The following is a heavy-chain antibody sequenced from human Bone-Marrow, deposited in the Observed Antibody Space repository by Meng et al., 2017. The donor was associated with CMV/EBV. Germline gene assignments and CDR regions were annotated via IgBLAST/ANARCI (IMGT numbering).Heavy chain of an antibody. J-gene: IGHJ6*02. D-gene: IGHD3-10*01. CDR2: ISSSGSTI. CDR1: GCTFSDYY. V-gene: IGHV3-11*04. CDR3: ARDGRASYGSVSYYYYYYGMDV. Sequence: GESLKISCAASGCTFSDYYMSWIRQAPGKGLEWVSYISSSGSTIYYADSVKGRFTISRDNAKNSLYLQMNSLRAEDTAVYYCARDGRASYGSVSYYYYYYGMDVWGQGTTVTVSS.